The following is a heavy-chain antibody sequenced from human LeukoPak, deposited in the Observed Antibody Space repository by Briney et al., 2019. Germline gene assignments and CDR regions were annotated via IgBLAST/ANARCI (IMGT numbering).Heavy chain of an antibody. Sequence: GASVKVSCKASGYIFTNYYMHWVRQAPGQGLEWMGMINPSGGSTRYAQKFQGRGTMTRDTSTNTVYMELSSLRSEDTAVYYCARGGGLGYCSSTSCRFDYWGQGTLVTVSS. J-gene: IGHJ4*02. CDR3: ARGGGLGYCSSTSCRFDY. D-gene: IGHD2-2*01. CDR2: INPSGGST. CDR1: GYIFTNYY. V-gene: IGHV1-46*01.